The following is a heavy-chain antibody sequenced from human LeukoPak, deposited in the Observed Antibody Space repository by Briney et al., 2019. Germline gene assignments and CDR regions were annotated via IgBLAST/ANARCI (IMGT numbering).Heavy chain of an antibody. V-gene: IGHV3-23*01. Sequence: PGGSLRLSCAASGFTFSSYAMSWVRQAPGKGLEWVSAISGSGGGTYYADSVKGRFTISRDNSKNTLYLQMNSLRAEDTAVYYCAKDMYPYGSGSYPQFDYWGQGTLVTVSS. CDR3: AKDMYPYGSGSYPQFDY. D-gene: IGHD3-10*01. CDR2: ISGSGGGT. J-gene: IGHJ4*02. CDR1: GFTFSSYA.